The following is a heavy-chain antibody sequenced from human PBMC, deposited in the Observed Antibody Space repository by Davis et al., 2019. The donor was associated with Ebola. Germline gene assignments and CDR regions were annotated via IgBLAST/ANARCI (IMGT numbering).Heavy chain of an antibody. CDR2: IISSGSTI. D-gene: IGHD1-1*01. Sequence: GESLKISCAASGFTFSDYYMSWVRQAPGKGLEWVSYIISSGSTIYYADSVKGRSTISRDNAKNSLYLQMNSLRAEDTAVYYCAKRTAGSQAFVDHWGQRTLVTVSS. J-gene: IGHJ4*02. V-gene: IGHV3-11*01. CDR1: GFTFSDYY. CDR3: AKRTAGSQAFVDH.